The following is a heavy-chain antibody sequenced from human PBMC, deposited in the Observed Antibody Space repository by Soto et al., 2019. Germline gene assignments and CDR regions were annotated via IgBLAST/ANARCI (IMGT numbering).Heavy chain of an antibody. CDR2: IDWDDDK. CDR3: ARIQWLPHSPYYYYGMDV. Sequence: SGPTLVNPTQTLTLTCTFSGFSLSTSGMCVSWIRQPPGKALEWLALIDWDDDKYYSTSLKTRLTISKDTSKNQVVLTMTNMDPVDTATYYCARIQWLPHSPYYYYGMDVWGQGTTVTVSS. V-gene: IGHV2-70*01. J-gene: IGHJ6*02. D-gene: IGHD1-26*01. CDR1: GFSLSTSGMC.